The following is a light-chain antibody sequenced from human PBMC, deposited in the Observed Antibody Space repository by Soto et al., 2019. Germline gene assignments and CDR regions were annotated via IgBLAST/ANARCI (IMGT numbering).Light chain of an antibody. J-gene: IGKJ1*01. CDR1: QSVSSSY. Sequence: EIVLTQSPGTLSLSPGERATLSCRASQSVSSSYLAWYQQQPGQAPRLLIHGASSRAAGIPDRFSGSGSGTDFTLTISRLEPEDFALYYCQQYGSSSRTFGQGTKVDIK. CDR2: GAS. CDR3: QQYGSSSRT. V-gene: IGKV3-20*01.